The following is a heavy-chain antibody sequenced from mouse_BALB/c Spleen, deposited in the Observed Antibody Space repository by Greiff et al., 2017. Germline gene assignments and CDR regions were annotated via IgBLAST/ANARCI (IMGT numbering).Heavy chain of an antibody. J-gene: IGHJ2*01. D-gene: IGHD2-1*01. CDR1: GFTFSSYA. Sequence: VQLKESGGGLVKPGGSLKLSCAASGFTFSSYAMSWVRQIPEKRLEWVATISSGGSYTYYPDSVKGRFTISRDNAKNTLYLQMSSLRSEDTAMYYCARRLDYYGNYFDYWGQGTTLTVSS. CDR3: ARRLDYYGNYFDY. CDR2: ISSGGSYT. V-gene: IGHV5-9-3*01.